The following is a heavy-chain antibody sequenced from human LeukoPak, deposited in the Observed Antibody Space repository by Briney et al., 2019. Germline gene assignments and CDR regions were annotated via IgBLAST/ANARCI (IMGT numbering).Heavy chain of an antibody. J-gene: IGHJ4*02. CDR1: GFTFSGYE. CDR3: ARDTMYSSSWYPARFDY. D-gene: IGHD6-13*01. V-gene: IGHV3-48*03. Sequence: GGSLRLSCAASGFTFSGYEMNWVRQAPGKGLEWVSYISSSGSNIYYADSVKGRFTISRDNAKNSLYLQMNSLRAEDTAVYYCARDTMYSSSWYPARFDYWGQGTLVTVSS. CDR2: ISSSGSNI.